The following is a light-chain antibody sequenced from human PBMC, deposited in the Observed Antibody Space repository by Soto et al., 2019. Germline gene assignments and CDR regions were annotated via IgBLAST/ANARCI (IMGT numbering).Light chain of an antibody. CDR1: SSDFGGYIL. J-gene: IGLJ2*01. Sequence: QSALTQPASVSGSPGQSITISCNGPSSDFGGYILLSWYQQHPGKAPKLMIYEANKRPSGVSNRFSGSKSGNTASLTISGLQAEDGADYYCSSYAASGTVVFGGGTKVTVL. CDR2: EAN. V-gene: IGLV2-23*01. CDR3: SSYAASGTVV.